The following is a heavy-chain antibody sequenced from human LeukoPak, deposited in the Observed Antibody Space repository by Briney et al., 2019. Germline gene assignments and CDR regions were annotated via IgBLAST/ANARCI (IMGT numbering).Heavy chain of an antibody. V-gene: IGHV3-30*01. CDR2: ISYHGSNI. D-gene: IGHD1-1*01. J-gene: IGHJ4*02. Sequence: VGSLRLSCAVSGFTFSSYAMHWVRQAPGNGLEWVAVISYHGSNIYYEDSVKGRFTISRDNSKNTLYLQMNSLRAADTAVYYCARGTQLNYFDSWGQGTLVTVSS. CDR1: GFTFSSYA. CDR3: ARGTQLNYFDS.